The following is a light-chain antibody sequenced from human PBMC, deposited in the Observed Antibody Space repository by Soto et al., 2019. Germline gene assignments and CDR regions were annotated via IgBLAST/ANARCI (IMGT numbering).Light chain of an antibody. Sequence: QSVLTQPPSASGTPGQRVTISCSGSSSNIGSNYVYWYQQLPGTAPKLLIYRNNQRPSGVPDRFSGSKSGTSASLAISGLRSEDEDDYYCSSYAGISNVIFGAGTQLTVL. V-gene: IGLV1-47*01. CDR2: RNN. CDR1: SSNIGSNY. CDR3: SSYAGISNVI. J-gene: IGLJ2*01.